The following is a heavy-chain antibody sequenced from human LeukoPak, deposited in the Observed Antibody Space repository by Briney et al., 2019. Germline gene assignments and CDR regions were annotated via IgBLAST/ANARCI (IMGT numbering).Heavy chain of an antibody. Sequence: PSETLSLTSTVSGGSISSYYWSWIRQPPGKGLEWIGYIYYSGSTNYNPSLKSRVTISVDTSKNQFSLKLSSVTAADTAVYYCAGGRAFTFHLDYWGQGTLVTVSS. CDR2: IYYSGST. J-gene: IGHJ4*02. V-gene: IGHV4-59*01. CDR1: GGSISSYY. CDR3: AGGRAFTFHLDY. D-gene: IGHD2-21*01.